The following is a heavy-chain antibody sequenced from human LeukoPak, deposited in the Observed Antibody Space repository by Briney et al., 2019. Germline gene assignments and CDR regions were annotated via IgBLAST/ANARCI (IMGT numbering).Heavy chain of an antibody. J-gene: IGHJ4*02. CDR1: GGSISSSY. CDR2: IYYSGSS. CDR3: ARILYDSSGYYLDY. V-gene: IGHV4-59*01. Sequence: SETLSLTCTVSGGSISSSYWSWIRQPPGKGLEWIGYIYYSGSSSYNPSLKSRVTISVDTSKNQFSLKVSSVTAADTAIYYCARILYDSSGYYLDYWGQGTLVTVSS. D-gene: IGHD3-22*01.